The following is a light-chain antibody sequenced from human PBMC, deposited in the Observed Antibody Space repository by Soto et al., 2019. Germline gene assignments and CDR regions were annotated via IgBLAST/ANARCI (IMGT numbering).Light chain of an antibody. CDR1: QSVSSQ. J-gene: IGKJ4*01. Sequence: EIVLTQSPATLSLSPGERATLSCRASQSVSSQLAWYQQKPGQAPRLLISDASNRATGIPARFSGSGSVTDFTLTVSSLEPEDFAVYYCQHRYNWPLTFGGGTKVEIK. V-gene: IGKV3-11*01. CDR3: QHRYNWPLT. CDR2: DAS.